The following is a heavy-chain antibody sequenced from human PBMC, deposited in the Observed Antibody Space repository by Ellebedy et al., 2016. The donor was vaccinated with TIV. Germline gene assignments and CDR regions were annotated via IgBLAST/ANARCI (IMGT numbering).Heavy chain of an antibody. J-gene: IGHJ3*02. CDR3: ARSWEITMIVSTNDAFDI. Sequence: ASVKVSCKVSGYTLTELSMHWVRQAPGKGLEWMGGFDPEDGETIYAQKFQGRVTMTEDTSTDTAYMELSSLRSEDTAVYYCARSWEITMIVSTNDAFDIWGQGTMVTVSS. CDR1: GYTLTELS. V-gene: IGHV1-24*01. CDR2: FDPEDGET. D-gene: IGHD3-22*01.